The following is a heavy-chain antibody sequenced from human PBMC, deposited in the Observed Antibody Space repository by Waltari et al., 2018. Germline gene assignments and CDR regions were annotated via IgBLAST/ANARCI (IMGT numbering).Heavy chain of an antibody. D-gene: IGHD3-10*01. CDR2: IRSSSSYI. J-gene: IGHJ6*02. V-gene: IGHV3-21*01. CDR3: ARYGSGSYQDYYYYYGMDV. CDR1: GFTFSSYS. Sequence: EVQLVESGGGLVKPGGSLRLSCAASGFTFSSYSMNWVRQAPGKGLEWVSSIRSSSSYIYYADSVKGRFTISRDNAKNSLYLQMNSLRAEDTAVYYCARYGSGSYQDYYYYYGMDVWGQGTTVTVSS.